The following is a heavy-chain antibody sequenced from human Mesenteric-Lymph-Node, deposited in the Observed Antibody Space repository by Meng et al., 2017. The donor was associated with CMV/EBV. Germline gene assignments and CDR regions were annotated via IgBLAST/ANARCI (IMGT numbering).Heavy chain of an antibody. CDR2: ISSSSSYI. V-gene: IGHV3-21*05. D-gene: IGHD6-6*01. CDR1: GFTFSSYS. CDR3: AREGYSRSPTSY. J-gene: IGHJ4*02. Sequence: GESLKISCAASGFTFSSYSMNWVRQAPGKGLEWVSYISSSSSYIYYADSVKGRFTISRDNAENSLYLQMNSLRAEDTAVYYCAREGYSRSPTSYWGQGTLVTVSS.